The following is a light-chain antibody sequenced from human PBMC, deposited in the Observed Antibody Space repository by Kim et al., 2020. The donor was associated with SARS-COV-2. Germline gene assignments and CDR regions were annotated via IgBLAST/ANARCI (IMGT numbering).Light chain of an antibody. CDR2: GAS. CDR1: QSVSSN. CDR3: QRYNNWPIT. J-gene: IGKJ5*01. V-gene: IGKV3-15*01. Sequence: EIVMTQSPATLSVSPGERATLSCRASQSVSSNSAWYQQKPGQAPRLLIYGASTRATGIPARFSGSGSGTEFTLTISSLQSEDFAVYYCQRYNNWPITFGQGTRLEIK.